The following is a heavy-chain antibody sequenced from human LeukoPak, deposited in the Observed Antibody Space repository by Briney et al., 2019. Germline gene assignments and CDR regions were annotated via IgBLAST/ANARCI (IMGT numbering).Heavy chain of an antibody. CDR1: GGTFSSYA. CDR2: IIPIFGTA. V-gene: IGHV1-69*05. Sequence: SVKVSCKASGGTFSSYAISWVRQAPGQGLEWMGGIIPIFGTANYAQKFQGRVTITTDESTSTAYMELSSLRSEDTAVYYCATGYLVTAGLMDVWGQGTTVTVSS. D-gene: IGHD6-13*01. J-gene: IGHJ6*02. CDR3: ATGYLVTAGLMDV.